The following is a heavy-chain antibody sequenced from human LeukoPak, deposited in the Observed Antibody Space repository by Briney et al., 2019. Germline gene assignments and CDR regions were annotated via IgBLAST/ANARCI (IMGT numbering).Heavy chain of an antibody. J-gene: IGHJ3*02. CDR2: MYYSGST. D-gene: IGHD3-10*01. CDR1: GGSISSYY. CDR3: ARNPAFGSGSYYTDAFDI. V-gene: IGHV4-39*07. Sequence: SETLSLTCTVSGGSISSYYWGWLRQPPGKGLEWIGSMYYSGSTYYNPSLKSRVTISINTSKNQFSLKLSSVTAADTAVYYCARNPAFGSGSYYTDAFDIWGQGTMVTVSS.